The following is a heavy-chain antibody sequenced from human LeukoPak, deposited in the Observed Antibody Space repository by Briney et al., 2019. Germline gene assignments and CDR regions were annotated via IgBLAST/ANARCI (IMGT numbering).Heavy chain of an antibody. Sequence: PSETLSLTCIVSGGSISSYYWSWIRQPPGKGLEWIGYIYYSGSTNYNPSLKSRVTISVDTSKNQFSLKLSSVTAADTAVYYCAATYGSGSAGYYYYGMDVWGQGTAVTVSS. CDR2: IYYSGST. CDR3: AATYGSGSAGYYYYGMDV. CDR1: GGSISSYY. V-gene: IGHV4-59*08. J-gene: IGHJ6*02. D-gene: IGHD3-10*01.